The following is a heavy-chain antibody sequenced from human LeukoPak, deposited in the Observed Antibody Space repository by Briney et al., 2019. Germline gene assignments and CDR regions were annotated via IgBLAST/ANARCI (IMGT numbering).Heavy chain of an antibody. CDR3: ELYDILTGYPQFKDDY. CDR1: GGSISSSNW. J-gene: IGHJ4*02. CDR2: IYHSGST. Sequence: PSETLSLTCAVSGGSISSSNWWSWVRQPPGKGLEWIGEIYHSGSTNYNPSLKSRVTISVDKSKNQFSLKLRSVTAADTAVYYCELYDILTGYPQFKDDYWGQGTLVTVSS. V-gene: IGHV4-4*02. D-gene: IGHD3-9*01.